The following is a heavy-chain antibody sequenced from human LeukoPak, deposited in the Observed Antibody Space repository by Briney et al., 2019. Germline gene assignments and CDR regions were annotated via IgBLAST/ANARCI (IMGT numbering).Heavy chain of an antibody. V-gene: IGHV4-4*09. CDR3: ARRYYYASGNWFDP. Sequence: SETLSLTCAVSGGSIITYYWSWIRQPPGRGLEWVGYIYSTGNTNYNPSLIGRATISLDTSKNQFSLNLSSVTAADTAVYYYARRYYYASGNWFDPWGQGTLVTVSS. CDR1: GGSIITYY. CDR2: IYSTGNT. J-gene: IGHJ5*02. D-gene: IGHD3-10*01.